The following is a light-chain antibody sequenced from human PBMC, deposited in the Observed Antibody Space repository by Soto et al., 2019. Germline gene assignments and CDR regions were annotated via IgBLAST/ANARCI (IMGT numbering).Light chain of an antibody. CDR3: QQYFNWPPYT. CDR2: GAS. Sequence: VLTQSPVTLSVSPVERATLSCMASQSIRSNLAWYQQKPGQTPRLLIYGASTRATGVPPRFSGSRSGTEFTLTISSLQSEDFAVYYCQQYFNWPPYTFGQGTKVDIK. CDR1: QSIRSN. J-gene: IGKJ2*01. V-gene: IGKV3-15*01.